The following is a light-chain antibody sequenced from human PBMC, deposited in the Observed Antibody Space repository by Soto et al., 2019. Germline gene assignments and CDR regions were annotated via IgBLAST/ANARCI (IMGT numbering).Light chain of an antibody. J-gene: IGLJ1*01. Sequence: QSVLTQPASVSGSPGQSITISCSGTSSDVGNYNLVSWYQQHPGKAPKLMIYEVNKRPSGVSNRFSGSKSGNTASLTISGLQAEDEADYFCCSYAGSSTYVFGTATKLTVL. CDR1: SSDVGNYNL. CDR2: EVN. V-gene: IGLV2-23*02. CDR3: CSYAGSSTYV.